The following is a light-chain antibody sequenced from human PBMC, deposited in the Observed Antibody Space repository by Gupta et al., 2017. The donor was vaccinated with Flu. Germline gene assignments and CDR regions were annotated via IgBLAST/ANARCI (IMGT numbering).Light chain of an antibody. CDR2: TNN. Sequence: GTPGQRVTISCSGSRSNIGSNTVNWYQQLPGTAPKLLFYTNNQRPSGVPDRFSGSKSGTSASLAISGLQSEDEADYYCAAWDDSLNGYVIFGGGTKLTVL. CDR1: RSNIGSNT. J-gene: IGLJ2*01. CDR3: AAWDDSLNGYVI. V-gene: IGLV1-44*01.